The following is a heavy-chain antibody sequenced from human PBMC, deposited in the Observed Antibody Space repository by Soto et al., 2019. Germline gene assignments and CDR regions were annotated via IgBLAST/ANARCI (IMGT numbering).Heavy chain of an antibody. CDR1: GGSISSGGYY. J-gene: IGHJ6*02. Sequence: ASETLSLTCTVSGGSISSGGYYWSWIRQHPGKGLEWIGYIYYSGSTYYNPSLKSRVTISVDTSKNQFSLKLSSVTAADTAVYYCAREIAARPDYYYYGMDVWGQGTTVTV. CDR2: IYYSGST. CDR3: AREIAARPDYYYYGMDV. D-gene: IGHD6-6*01. V-gene: IGHV4-31*03.